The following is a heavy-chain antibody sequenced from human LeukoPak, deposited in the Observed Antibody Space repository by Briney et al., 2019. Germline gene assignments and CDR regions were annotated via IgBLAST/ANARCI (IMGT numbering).Heavy chain of an antibody. CDR1: GGSISDYY. D-gene: IGHD6-13*01. V-gene: IGHV4-59*08. Sequence: SETLSLTCTVSGGSISDYYWSWIRHPPGKELEWIGYINYSGNTYYTPSLKSRVTLSVDTSNDQFSLKLSSVTAADTAVYFCARYGIAAAGTIRVYWGQGTLVTVSS. CDR3: ARYGIAAAGTIRVY. J-gene: IGHJ4*02. CDR2: INYSGNT.